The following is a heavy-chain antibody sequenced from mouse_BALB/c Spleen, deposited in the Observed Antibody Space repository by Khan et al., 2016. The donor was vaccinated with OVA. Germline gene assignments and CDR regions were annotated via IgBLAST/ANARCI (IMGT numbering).Heavy chain of an antibody. Sequence: QVQLKQSGSELVRPGVSVKISCKGSGYTFTDYAMHWVKQSHAKSLEWIGVISTSYGDANYNQQFKGKATMTVDKSSNTAYMDLARLTSEDSAIYYCARGGVALYTMDYWGQGTSVTVSA. CDR2: ISTSYGDA. CDR3: ARGGVALYTMDY. CDR1: GYTFTDYA. V-gene: IGHV1S137*01. D-gene: IGHD1-3*01. J-gene: IGHJ4*01.